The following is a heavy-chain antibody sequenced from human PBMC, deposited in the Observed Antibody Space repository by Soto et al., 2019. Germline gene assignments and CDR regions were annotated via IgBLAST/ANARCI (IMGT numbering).Heavy chain of an antibody. CDR3: ARSGVGWFDP. Sequence: HVQLQQWGAGLLKPSATRSLTSAFYGGSFSGYYWRWIRQPPGKGLEWIGEIYQSGSTNYNPSLTSRVTISVDTYKNHFSLKLSSVTAADTAVYYCARSGVGWFDPWGQGTLVTVSS. CDR2: IYQSGST. V-gene: IGHV4-34*01. D-gene: IGHD3-3*01. J-gene: IGHJ5*02. CDR1: GGSFSGYY.